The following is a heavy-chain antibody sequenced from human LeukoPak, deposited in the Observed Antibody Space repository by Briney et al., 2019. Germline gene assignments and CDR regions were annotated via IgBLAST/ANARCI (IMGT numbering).Heavy chain of an antibody. CDR2: FGSAGDT. CDR1: GFPFSAYD. CDR3: VRGALPGDNWYFDL. J-gene: IGHJ2*01. Sequence: GGSLRLSCATSGFPFSAYDMHWVRQAPGKGLEGVSAFGSAGDTYYPGAVKGRFTISRDYAMNSVYLQMNSLRAGDTAVYFCVRGALPGDNWYFDLWGRGTLVTVAS. V-gene: IGHV3-13*01.